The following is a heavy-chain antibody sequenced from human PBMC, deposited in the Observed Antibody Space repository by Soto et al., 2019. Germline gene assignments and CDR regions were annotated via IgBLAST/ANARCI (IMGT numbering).Heavy chain of an antibody. Sequence: SLRLSCAASGFTFSSDWMNWVRQSPGKGLEWVSRIISGGTRATYADFVKGRFTITRDNAKNTLYLQMHSLTADDTAVYYCARERTSKGGMDIWGQGTTVTVSS. V-gene: IGHV3-74*01. J-gene: IGHJ6*02. CDR2: IISGGTRA. CDR3: ARERTSKGGMDI. CDR1: GFTFSSDW.